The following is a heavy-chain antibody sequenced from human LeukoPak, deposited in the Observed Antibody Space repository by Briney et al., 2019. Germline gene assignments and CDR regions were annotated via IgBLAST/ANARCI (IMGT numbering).Heavy chain of an antibody. Sequence: GGSLRLSCAASGFIFSNYAMYWVRQAPGKGLEWVSAISGRSDNTYYADSVKGRFTLSRDSSKNTLYLQMNSLRANDTAVYYCAKWGDYDVLTGYYVSDFWGQGTLVTVSS. J-gene: IGHJ4*02. CDR1: GFIFSNYA. CDR2: ISGRSDNT. D-gene: IGHD3-9*01. CDR3: AKWGDYDVLTGYYVSDF. V-gene: IGHV3-23*01.